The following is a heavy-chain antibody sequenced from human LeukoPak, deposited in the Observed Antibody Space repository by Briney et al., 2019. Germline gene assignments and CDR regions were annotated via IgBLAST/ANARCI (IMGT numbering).Heavy chain of an antibody. Sequence: PGGALRLSCAASGFTFRSYAMSWVRQAPGKGREGVSAISGSGGSTYYADSVKGRFTISRDNSKNTLYLQMNSLRAEDTAVYYCAKDRFFTMVRGVDYWGQGTLVTVSS. V-gene: IGHV3-23*01. CDR3: AKDRFFTMVRGVDY. CDR2: ISGSGGST. CDR1: GFTFRSYA. J-gene: IGHJ4*02. D-gene: IGHD3-10*01.